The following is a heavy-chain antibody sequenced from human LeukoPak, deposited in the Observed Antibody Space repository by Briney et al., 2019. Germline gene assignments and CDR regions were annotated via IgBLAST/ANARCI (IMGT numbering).Heavy chain of an antibody. D-gene: IGHD6-13*01. CDR2: IYYSGTT. Sequence: SETLSLTCTVSGGSISSYYWSWIRQPAGKGLEWIEYIYYSGTTNYNPSLKSRVTISVDTSKNQFSLKLSSVTAADTAVYYCARGVYIAAAQYGYWGQGTLVTVSS. J-gene: IGHJ4*02. V-gene: IGHV4-59*01. CDR1: GGSISSYY. CDR3: ARGVYIAAAQYGY.